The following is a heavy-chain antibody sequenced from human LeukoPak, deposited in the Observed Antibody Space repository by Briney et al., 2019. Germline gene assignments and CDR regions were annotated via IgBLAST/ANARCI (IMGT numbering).Heavy chain of an antibody. J-gene: IGHJ6*03. CDR2: INPSGDNT. Sequence: ASVKVSCKASGYTFTSYYMHWVRQAPGQGLEWMGIINPSGDNTRYAQKFQARVTMTRDMSTSTVYMELRSLRSDDTAVYYCAREDRYGDYRVGYYYYYMDVWGKGTTVTVSS. D-gene: IGHD4-17*01. CDR1: GYTFTSYY. CDR3: AREDRYGDYRVGYYYYYMDV. V-gene: IGHV1-46*01.